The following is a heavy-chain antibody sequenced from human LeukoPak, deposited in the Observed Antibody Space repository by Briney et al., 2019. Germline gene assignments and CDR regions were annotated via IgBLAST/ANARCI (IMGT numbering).Heavy chain of an antibody. J-gene: IGHJ4*02. CDR1: GGSFSGYY. CDR3: ARGGYGGNRIRD. Sequence: SETLSLTCAVYGGSFSGYYWSWIRQPPGKGLEWIGEINHSGSTNYNPSLKSRVTISVDTSKNQFSLKLSSVTAADTAVYYCARGGYGGNRIRDWGQGTLVTVSP. V-gene: IGHV4-34*01. CDR2: INHSGST. D-gene: IGHD4-23*01.